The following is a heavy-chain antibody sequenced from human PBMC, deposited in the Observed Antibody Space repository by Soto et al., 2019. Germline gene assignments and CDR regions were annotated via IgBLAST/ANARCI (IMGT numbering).Heavy chain of an antibody. V-gene: IGHV3-23*01. CDR2: MTAGGGST. Sequence: LRLSCTASGFSFRSYAMSWVRQAPGKGPEWVSSMTAGGGSTYHADSLKGRFTISRDNSKNTLYLQMNSLRAEDTAVYYCAKDCYGSGTDYFYGMDVRGQGTTVTVSS. J-gene: IGHJ6*02. CDR1: GFSFRSYA. D-gene: IGHD3-10*01. CDR3: AKDCYGSGTDYFYGMDV.